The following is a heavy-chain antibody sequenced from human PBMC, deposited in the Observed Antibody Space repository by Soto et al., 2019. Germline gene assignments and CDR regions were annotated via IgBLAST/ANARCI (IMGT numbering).Heavy chain of an antibody. CDR1: GGSISSSSYH. CDR3: ARSGIAAVNWFDP. D-gene: IGHD6-13*01. J-gene: IGHJ5*02. CDR2: IYYSGST. V-gene: IGHV4-39*01. Sequence: SETLSLTCTVSGGSISSSSYHWGWFRQPPGKGLEWIGSIYYSGSTYYNPSLKSRVTISVDTSKNQFSLKLSSVTAADTAVYYCARSGIAAVNWFDPWGQGTLVTVAS.